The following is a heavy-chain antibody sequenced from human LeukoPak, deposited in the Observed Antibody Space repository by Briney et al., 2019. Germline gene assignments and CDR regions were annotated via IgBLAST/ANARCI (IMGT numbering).Heavy chain of an antibody. Sequence: GGSLRLSCAASEFTFSSYGMSWVRQAPGKGLEWVSAISGSGASTYYADSVKGRFTISRDNSKNTLYLQMNSLRAEDTAVYYCAKVGWFGELLYFDYWGQGTLVTVSS. CDR1: EFTFSSYG. CDR3: AKVGWFGELLYFDY. V-gene: IGHV3-23*01. D-gene: IGHD3-10*01. J-gene: IGHJ4*02. CDR2: ISGSGAST.